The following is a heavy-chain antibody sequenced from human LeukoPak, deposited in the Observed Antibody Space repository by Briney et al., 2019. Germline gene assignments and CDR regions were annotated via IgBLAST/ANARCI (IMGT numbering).Heavy chain of an antibody. V-gene: IGHV3-23*01. J-gene: IGHJ4*02. CDR1: GFTFSSYA. Sequence: GGSLRLSCAASGFTFSSYAMSWVRQAPGKGLERVSAIYGSGGTTYDADSVKGRFTITRDNSKNTLYLQMNSLRAEDTAVYYCAKGPRTMIVVTSYYFDYWGQGTLVTVSS. CDR2: IYGSGGTT. D-gene: IGHD3-22*01. CDR3: AKGPRTMIVVTSYYFDY.